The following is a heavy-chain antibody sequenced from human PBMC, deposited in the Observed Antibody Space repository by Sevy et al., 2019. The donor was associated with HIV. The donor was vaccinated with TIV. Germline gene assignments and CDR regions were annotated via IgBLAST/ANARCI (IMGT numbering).Heavy chain of an antibody. D-gene: IGHD4-17*01. CDR2: ISAHNGNT. CDR3: ARESDYGDYLAVDY. J-gene: IGHJ4*02. Sequence: ASVKVSCKASGYTFTSYGISWVRQAPGQGLEWMGWISAHNGNTNYAQKLQGRVTMTTDTSTSTAYMELRSLRSDDTAVYYCARESDYGDYLAVDYWGQGTLVTVSS. V-gene: IGHV1-18*01. CDR1: GYTFTSYG.